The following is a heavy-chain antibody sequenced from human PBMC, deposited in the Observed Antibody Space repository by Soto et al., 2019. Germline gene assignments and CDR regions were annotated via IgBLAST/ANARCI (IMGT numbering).Heavy chain of an antibody. J-gene: IGHJ5*02. CDR3: ARFVAAAGTSHHWFDP. D-gene: IGHD6-13*01. CDR1: GGTFSSYA. Sequence: RASVKVSCKASGGTFSSYAISWVRQAPGQGLEWMGGIIPIFGTANYAQKFQGRVTITADESTSTAYMELSSLRSEDTAVYYCARFVAAAGTSHHWFDPWGQGTLVTVSS. CDR2: IIPIFGTA. V-gene: IGHV1-69*13.